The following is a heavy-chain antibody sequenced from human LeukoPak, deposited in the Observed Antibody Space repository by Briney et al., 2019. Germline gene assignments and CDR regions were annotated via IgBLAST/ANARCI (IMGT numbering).Heavy chain of an antibody. V-gene: IGHV4-34*01. D-gene: IGHD6-13*01. CDR1: GGSFSGYY. Sequence: SETLSLTCAVYGGSFSGYYWSWIRQPPRKGLEWIGEINHSGSTNYNPSLKSRVTISVDTSKNQFSLKLSSVTAADTAVYYCARLIAAAGTRYFDYWGQGTLVTVSS. J-gene: IGHJ4*02. CDR2: INHSGST. CDR3: ARLIAAAGTRYFDY.